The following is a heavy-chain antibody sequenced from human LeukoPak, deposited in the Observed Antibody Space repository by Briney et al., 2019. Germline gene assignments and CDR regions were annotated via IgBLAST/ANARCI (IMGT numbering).Heavy chain of an antibody. CDR1: GYTFSSYW. D-gene: IGHD5-18*01. CDR3: ARGFGYAGNYFDS. J-gene: IGHJ4*02. Sequence: GESLKISCRGSGYTFSSYWIGWVRQMPGKGLEWMGIIFLGDSDTRYSPSFQGQVTISDDKSISTAYLQWSSLEASGTAIYYCARGFGYAGNYFDSWGQGTLVTVSS. V-gene: IGHV5-51*01. CDR2: IFLGDSDT.